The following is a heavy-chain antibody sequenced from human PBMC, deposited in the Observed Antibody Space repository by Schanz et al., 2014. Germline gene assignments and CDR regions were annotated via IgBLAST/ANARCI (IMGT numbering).Heavy chain of an antibody. CDR2: INAHTGNT. V-gene: IGHV1-18*01. J-gene: IGHJ3*02. D-gene: IGHD3-9*01. CDR1: GYIFGSHG. CDR3: ARVHIATYHDNGPGAFDI. Sequence: QLMQSGSEVRKPGASVKVSCKASGYIFGSHGMTWVRQAPGQGPELMGWINAHTGNTQYAQKFQGRVNMTRDTVTTTVHLELTRERTDDSYSYNRARVHIATYHDNGPGAFDIWGQGTRVTVSS.